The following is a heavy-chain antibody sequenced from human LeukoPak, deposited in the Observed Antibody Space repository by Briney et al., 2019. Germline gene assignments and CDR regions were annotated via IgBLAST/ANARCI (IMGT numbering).Heavy chain of an antibody. Sequence: GGSLRLSCAASGFTFSSYGMHWVRQAPGKGVEGVAFIRYDGSNKYYADSVKGRFTISRDNSKNTLYLQMNSLRAEDTAVYYCGYGDYRAPNWFDPWGQGTLVTVSS. V-gene: IGHV3-30*02. CDR2: IRYDGSNK. D-gene: IGHD4-17*01. CDR1: GFTFSSYG. CDR3: GYGDYRAPNWFDP. J-gene: IGHJ5*02.